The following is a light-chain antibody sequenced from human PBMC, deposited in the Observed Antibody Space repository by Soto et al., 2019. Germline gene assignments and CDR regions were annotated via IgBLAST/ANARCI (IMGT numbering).Light chain of an antibody. CDR2: GAS. V-gene: IGKV1-27*01. CDR3: QKYNGDSRT. CDR1: QGISNY. J-gene: IGKJ1*01. Sequence: DIQMPQSPSSLSASVGDRVTITCRASQGISNYLAWYQQKPGKVPKLLIYGASTLQSGVPSRFSGSGSGTDFTLTISSLLPEDVATYYCQKYNGDSRTFGQGTKVEIK.